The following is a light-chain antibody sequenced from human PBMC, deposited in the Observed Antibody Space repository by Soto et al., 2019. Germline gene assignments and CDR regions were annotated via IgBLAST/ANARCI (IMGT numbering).Light chain of an antibody. CDR1: TSDVGAYNY. CDR3: SSYTTSSIVV. V-gene: IGLV2-14*03. Sequence: QSVLTQPASVSGSPGQSITISCTGTTSDVGAYNYVSWYQQHPGKAPKLMIFDVSNRPSGVSNRFSGSKSGNTASLTISGLQAEDEADYYCSSYTTSSIVVFGGGTKLT. J-gene: IGLJ2*01. CDR2: DVS.